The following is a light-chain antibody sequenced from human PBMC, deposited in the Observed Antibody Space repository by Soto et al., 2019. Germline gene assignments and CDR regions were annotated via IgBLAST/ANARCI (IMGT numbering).Light chain of an antibody. CDR3: QQYNSYPWT. CDR2: DAS. CDR1: QSISSW. J-gene: IGKJ1*01. Sequence: DILMTQSPSTLSASVGARVTITCRASQSISSWLAWYQQKPGKAPKLLIYDASSLESGVPSRFSGSGSGTEFTLTISSLQPDDFATYYCQQYNSYPWTFGQGTKVEIK. V-gene: IGKV1-5*01.